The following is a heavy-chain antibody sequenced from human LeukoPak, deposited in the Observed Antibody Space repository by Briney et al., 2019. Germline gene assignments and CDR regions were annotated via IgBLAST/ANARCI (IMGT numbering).Heavy chain of an antibody. CDR1: GYSFTSYW. Sequence: GESLKISCKGSGYSFTSYWIGWVRQMPGKGMEWMGIIYPGDSDTTTSPSFQGQVTISADKSISTAYLQWSSLKASDTAMYYCARGYNYGSVTFDYWGQGTLVTVSS. D-gene: IGHD5-18*01. CDR2: IYPGDSDT. CDR3: ARGYNYGSVTFDY. J-gene: IGHJ4*02. V-gene: IGHV5-51*01.